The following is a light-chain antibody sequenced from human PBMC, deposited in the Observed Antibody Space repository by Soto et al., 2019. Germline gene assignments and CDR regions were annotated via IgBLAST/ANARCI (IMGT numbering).Light chain of an antibody. CDR1: QTVVYSTSSQSY. V-gene: IGKV4-1*01. J-gene: IGKJ2*01. CDR2: WAS. Sequence: DIVLTQSPDSLAVSLGERAAINCKSSQTVVYSTSSQSYLAWYQQKPGQPPKLLIYWASTRESGVPDRFIGSGSVTDFTLTINTLQAEDVAVYYCQQSYDTPYTFGQGNKLVMK. CDR3: QQSYDTPYT.